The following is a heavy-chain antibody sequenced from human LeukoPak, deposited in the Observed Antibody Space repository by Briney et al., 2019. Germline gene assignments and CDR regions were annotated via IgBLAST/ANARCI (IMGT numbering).Heavy chain of an antibody. CDR3: AKARMGILDTALIG. D-gene: IGHD5-18*01. V-gene: IGHV3-9*01. CDR1: GFTFDDYA. Sequence: GRSLRLSCTASGFTFDDYAMHCVRHAPGKCLEWASGINWDSGTIAYAHSGRGRFTIYRDKAKTYMYLKMNSLTADDTAVYYCAKARMGILDTALIGWGQGTLVTVSS. J-gene: IGHJ4*02. CDR2: INWDSGTI.